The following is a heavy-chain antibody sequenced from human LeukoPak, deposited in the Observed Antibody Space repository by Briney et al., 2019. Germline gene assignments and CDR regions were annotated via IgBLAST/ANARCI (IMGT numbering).Heavy chain of an antibody. CDR1: GGSISSYY. CDR2: IYTSGST. V-gene: IGHV4-4*07. Sequence: SETLSLTCTVSGGSISSYYWSWIRQPAGKGLEWIGRIYTSGSTNYNPSLKSRVTMSVDTSKNQFSLKLSSVTAADTAVYYCARDIEMEYDFWSGYFSWFDPWGQGTLVTVSS. J-gene: IGHJ5*02. CDR3: ARDIEMEYDFWSGYFSWFDP. D-gene: IGHD3-3*01.